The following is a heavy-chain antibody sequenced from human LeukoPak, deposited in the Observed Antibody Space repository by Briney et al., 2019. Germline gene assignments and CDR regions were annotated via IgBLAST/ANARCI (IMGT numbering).Heavy chain of an antibody. CDR2: VNPNSGVT. CDR1: GYTFTAYF. J-gene: IGHJ4*02. Sequence: ASVKVSCKASGYTFTAYFMHWVRQAPGQGLEWMGRVNPNSGVTNSIQKFQGRVTMTRDTSISTAYMELGGLRSDDTAVYYCARQWLPNGYFDYWGQGTLVTVSS. D-gene: IGHD6-19*01. V-gene: IGHV1-2*06. CDR3: ARQWLPNGYFDY.